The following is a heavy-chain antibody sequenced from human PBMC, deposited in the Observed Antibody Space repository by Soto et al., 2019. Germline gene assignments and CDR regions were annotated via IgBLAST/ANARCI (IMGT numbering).Heavy chain of an antibody. D-gene: IGHD3-10*01. CDR3: VRGGYYGSGSYYTLFDH. Sequence: QVQLVESGGGVVQPGRSLRLSCAASGFTFSIYAMHWVRQAPGKGLEWVTVISYDGGNEYYADSVKGRFTISRDNSMNTLFLQMSSVRAEDTAVYYCVRGGYYGSGSYYTLFDHWGQGTLVTVSS. J-gene: IGHJ4*02. CDR1: GFTFSIYA. V-gene: IGHV3-30-3*01. CDR2: ISYDGGNE.